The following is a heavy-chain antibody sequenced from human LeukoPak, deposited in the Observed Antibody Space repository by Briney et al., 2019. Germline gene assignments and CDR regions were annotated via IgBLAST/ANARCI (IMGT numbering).Heavy chain of an antibody. CDR3: ARHGTYYDSSGYYFTTFDY. J-gene: IGHJ4*02. D-gene: IGHD3-22*01. V-gene: IGHV4-59*08. Sequence: KSSETLSLTCTVSGGSISSYYWSWIRQPPGKGLEWIGYIYYSGSTNYNPSLKSRVTISVDTSKNQFSLKLSSVTAADTAVYYCARHGTYYDSSGYYFTTFDYWGQGTLVTVSS. CDR1: GGSISSYY. CDR2: IYYSGST.